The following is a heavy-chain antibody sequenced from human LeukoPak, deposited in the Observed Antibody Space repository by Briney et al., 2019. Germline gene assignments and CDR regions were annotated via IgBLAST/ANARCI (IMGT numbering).Heavy chain of an antibody. CDR3: ARESQTTYYSGSEYRLLFYFDY. V-gene: IGHV3-7*01. D-gene: IGHD3-10*01. CDR2: IKQDGYEE. CDR1: GFTVSSKY. Sequence: PGGSLRLSCAASGFTVSSKYMTWVRQTPGKGLEWVANIKQDGYEEWYADSLKGRFAITRDNAKNSLYLQMNSLRAEDTAVYYCARESQTTYYSGSEYRLLFYFDYWGQGTLVTVSS. J-gene: IGHJ4*02.